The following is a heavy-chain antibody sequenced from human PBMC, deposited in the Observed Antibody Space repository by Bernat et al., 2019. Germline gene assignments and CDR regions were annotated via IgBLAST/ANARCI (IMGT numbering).Heavy chain of an antibody. CDR2: INHSGST. V-gene: IGHV4-34*01. CDR1: GGSFSGYY. D-gene: IGHD3-10*01. CDR3: ARGGFFDY. J-gene: IGHJ4*02. Sequence: QLQLQESGPGLVKPSETLSLTCTVYGGSFSGYYWSWIRQPPGKGLEWIGEINHSGSTNYNPSLKSRVTISVDTSKNQFSLKLSSVTAADTAVYYCARGGFFDYWGQGTLVTVSS.